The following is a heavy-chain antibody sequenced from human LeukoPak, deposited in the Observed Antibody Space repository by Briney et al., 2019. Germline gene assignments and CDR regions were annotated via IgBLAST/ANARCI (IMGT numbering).Heavy chain of an antibody. V-gene: IGHV1-24*01. D-gene: IGHD1-26*01. J-gene: IGHJ4*02. Sequence: GGSLRLSCAASGFTFSSYAMHWVRQAPGKGLEWMGGFDPEDGETIYAQKFQGRVTMTEDTSTDTAYMELSSLRSEDTAVYYCATGNSGSYQGDYWGQGTLVTVSS. CDR2: FDPEDGET. CDR3: ATGNSGSYQGDY. CDR1: GFTFSSYA.